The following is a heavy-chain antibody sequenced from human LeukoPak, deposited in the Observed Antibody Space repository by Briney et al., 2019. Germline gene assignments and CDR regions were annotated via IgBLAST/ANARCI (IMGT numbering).Heavy chain of an antibody. J-gene: IGHJ6*02. CDR3: AKNQEYYDILTGYYKASSMDV. D-gene: IGHD3-9*01. CDR2: ISGSGGST. Sequence: SGGSLRLCCAASGFTFSSYAMSWVRQAPGKGLEWVSAISGSGGSTYYADSVKGRFTISRDNSKNTLYLQVNSLRAEDTAVYYCAKNQEYYDILTGYYKASSMDVWGQGTTVTVSS. CDR1: GFTFSSYA. V-gene: IGHV3-23*01.